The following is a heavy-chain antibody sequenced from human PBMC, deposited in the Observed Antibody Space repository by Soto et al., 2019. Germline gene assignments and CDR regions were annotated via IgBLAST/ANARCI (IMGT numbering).Heavy chain of an antibody. Sequence: PGGSLRLSCAASGISFSNAWMNWVRQAPGKGLEYIGRIRSKTDGGTTEYAAPVEGRFTVSRDDSKNTLYLQMSGLKTEDTAVYYCTTTRPGTNVFDTWGQGTLVTVSS. CDR2: IRSKTDGGTT. V-gene: IGHV3-15*01. CDR3: TTTRPGTNVFDT. CDR1: GISFSNAW. D-gene: IGHD1-1*01. J-gene: IGHJ3*02.